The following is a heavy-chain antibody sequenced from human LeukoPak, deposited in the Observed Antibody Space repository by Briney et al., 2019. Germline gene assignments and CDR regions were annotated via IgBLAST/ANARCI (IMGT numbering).Heavy chain of an antibody. J-gene: IGHJ6*03. CDR2: ISSSSSYI. Sequence: PGGSLRLSCAASGFTFSSYSMNWVRQAPGKGLEWVSSISSSSSYIYYADSVKGRFTISRDNAKNSLYLQMNSLRAEDTAVYYCARDAGYDFWSGYSRPFYSSGTYYMDVWGKGTTVTVSS. V-gene: IGHV3-21*01. D-gene: IGHD3-3*01. CDR1: GFTFSSYS. CDR3: ARDAGYDFWSGYSRPFYSSGTYYMDV.